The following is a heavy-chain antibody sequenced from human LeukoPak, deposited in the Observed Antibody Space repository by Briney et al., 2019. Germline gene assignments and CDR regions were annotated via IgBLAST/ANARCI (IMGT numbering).Heavy chain of an antibody. V-gene: IGHV3-23*01. J-gene: IGHJ4*02. D-gene: IGHD3-3*01. CDR2: ISGSGGSA. CDR3: AKDDDDFWSGYYPFDY. CDR1: GFIFSNFA. Sequence: GGSLRLSCIASGFIFSNFAMSWVRQAPGKGLEWVSAISGSGGSAYYADSVKGRFTISGDNPKSTFYLQMNSLRAEDTAVYYCAKDDDDFWSGYYPFDYWGQGTLVTVSS.